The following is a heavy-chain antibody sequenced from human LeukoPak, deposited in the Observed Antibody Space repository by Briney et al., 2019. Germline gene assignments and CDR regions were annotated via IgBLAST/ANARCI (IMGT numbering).Heavy chain of an antibody. CDR2: INHSGST. J-gene: IGHJ4*02. Sequence: PSETLSLTCAVYGGSFSGYYWSWIPQSPGKGLDWIGEINHSGSTNHNPSLKSRVTISVDTSKNQFSLKLSSVTAADMAVYYCARGRGGDYEDYYDSSGYYPVYEYWGQGTLVTVSS. CDR3: ARGRGGDYEDYYDSSGYYPVYEY. CDR1: GGSFSGYY. D-gene: IGHD3-22*01. V-gene: IGHV4-34*01.